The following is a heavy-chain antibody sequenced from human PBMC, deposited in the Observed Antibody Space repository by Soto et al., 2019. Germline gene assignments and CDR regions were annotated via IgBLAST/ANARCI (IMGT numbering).Heavy chain of an antibody. CDR2: IIPILGIA. V-gene: IGHV1-69*02. Sequence: SVNVSCKASGGTFSSYTISWVRQAPGQGLEWMGRIIPILGIANYAQKFQGRVTITADKSTSTAYMELSSLRSEDTAVYYCASGTPGYYYYYMDVWGKGTTVTVS. CDR1: GGTFSSYT. J-gene: IGHJ6*03. CDR3: ASGTPGYYYYYMDV.